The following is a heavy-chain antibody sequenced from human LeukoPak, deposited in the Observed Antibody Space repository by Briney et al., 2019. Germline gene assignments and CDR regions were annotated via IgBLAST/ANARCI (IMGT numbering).Heavy chain of an antibody. J-gene: IGHJ4*02. CDR2: IKQDGSEK. CDR1: GFTFSSYS. Sequence: GGSLRLSCAASGFTFSSYSMSWVRQAPGKGLEWMANIKQDGSEKNYVGSVKGRFTISRDNAKNSLYLQMNSLRAEDTAVYYCARSLYGDYAETFDYWGQGTLVTVSS. CDR3: ARSLYGDYAETFDY. D-gene: IGHD4-17*01. V-gene: IGHV3-7*01.